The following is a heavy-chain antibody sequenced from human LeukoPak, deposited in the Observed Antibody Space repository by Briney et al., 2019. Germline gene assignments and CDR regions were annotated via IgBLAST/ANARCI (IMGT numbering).Heavy chain of an antibody. D-gene: IGHD1-26*01. CDR3: AKAWDYYYYYMDV. V-gene: IGHV3-23*01. J-gene: IGHJ6*03. CDR2: ISGSGGST. Sequence: GGSLRLSCAASGFTFSSYGMSWVRQAPGKGLEWVSAISGSGGSTYYADSVKGRFTISRDNSKNTLYLQMNSLRAEDTAVYYCAKAWDYYYYYMDVWGKGTTVTVSS. CDR1: GFTFSSYG.